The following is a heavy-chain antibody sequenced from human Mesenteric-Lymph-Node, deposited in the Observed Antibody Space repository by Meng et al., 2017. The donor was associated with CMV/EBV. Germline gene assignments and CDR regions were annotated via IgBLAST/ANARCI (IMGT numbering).Heavy chain of an antibody. CDR3: AKGFHGSSTSCYDY. D-gene: IGHD2-2*01. Sequence: GESLKISCAASGFTFSSYAMSWVRQAPGKGLEWVSAISGSGGSTYYADSVKGRFTISRDNSKNTLYLQMNSLRAEDTAVYYCAKGFHGSSTSCYDYWGQGTLVTVSS. J-gene: IGHJ4*02. V-gene: IGHV3-23*01. CDR2: ISGSGGST. CDR1: GFTFSSYA.